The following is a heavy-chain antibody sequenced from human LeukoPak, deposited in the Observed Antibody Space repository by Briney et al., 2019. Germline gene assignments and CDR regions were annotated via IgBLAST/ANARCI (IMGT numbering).Heavy chain of an antibody. CDR3: ANHLACGSTSCPPFDD. V-gene: IGHV3-21*01. D-gene: IGHD2-2*01. CDR1: GFTFSSYW. J-gene: IGHJ4*02. Sequence: GGSLRLSCAASGFTFSSYWMHWVRQDPRKGLVWVSSISDNSYWIYYADSVEGRFIISRDNAKNSRYLQMNSLRVEDTAVYYCANHLACGSTSCPPFDDWGQGTLVTVSS. CDR2: ISDNSYWI.